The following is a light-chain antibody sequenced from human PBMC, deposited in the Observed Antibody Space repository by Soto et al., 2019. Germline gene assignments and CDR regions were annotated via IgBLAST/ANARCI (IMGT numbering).Light chain of an antibody. CDR3: QQYGSSPFT. V-gene: IGKV3-20*01. CDR2: GAS. CDR1: QSVSSSY. Sequence: EIVLTQSPGTLSLSPGERATLSCRASQSVSSSYLAWYQKKPGQAPRLLIYGASSGATGISERFSGSGSGTDFTLTISRLEPEDFAVYYCQQYGSSPFTFGPGTKVDIK. J-gene: IGKJ3*01.